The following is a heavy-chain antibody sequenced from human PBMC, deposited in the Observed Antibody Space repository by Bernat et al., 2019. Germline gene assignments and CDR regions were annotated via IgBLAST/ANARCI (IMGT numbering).Heavy chain of an antibody. CDR3: ATSGGATSYYYYYGMDV. CDR1: GFTFSSYA. CDR2: ISGSGGST. J-gene: IGHJ6*02. Sequence: EVQLLESGGGLVQPGGSLRLSCAASGFTFSSYAMSWVRQAPGKGLEWVSAISGSGGSTYDSHSGKGRFTIARNNSKNTLYLQMNSLRAEDTAVYYCATSGGATSYYYYYGMDVWGQGTTVTVSS. V-gene: IGHV3-23*01. D-gene: IGHD1-26*01.